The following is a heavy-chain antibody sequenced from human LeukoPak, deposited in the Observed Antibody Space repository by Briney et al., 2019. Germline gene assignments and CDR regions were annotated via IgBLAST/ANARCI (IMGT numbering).Heavy chain of an antibody. CDR3: AKNGQSGFSFDP. D-gene: IGHD2-8*01. J-gene: IGHJ5*02. Sequence: SETLSLTCTVSGGSISSYYWSWIRQPPGKGLEWIGYIYYSGSTNYNPSLKSRVTISVDTSKNQFSLKLSSVTAADTAVYYCAKNGQSGFSFDPRGQGTLVTVSS. CDR1: GGSISSYY. V-gene: IGHV4-59*01. CDR2: IYYSGST.